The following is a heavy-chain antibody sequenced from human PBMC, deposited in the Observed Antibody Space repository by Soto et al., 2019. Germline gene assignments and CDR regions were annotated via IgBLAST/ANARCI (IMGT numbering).Heavy chain of an antibody. J-gene: IGHJ6*03. CDR2: SIPIQGRA. D-gene: IGHD2-21*01. CDR1: GGTFTSYI. Sequence: QVQLVQSGAEVNRPGSSVKVSCEASGGTFTSYIFSWVRQAPGQGLEWMGRSIPIQGRADYALKFQDRVTMTTDKSTNTVYMELRSLRPDDTAIYYCAKSLVFVDHAYTDVWGKGTTVTVSS. V-gene: IGHV1-69*02. CDR3: AKSLVFVDHAYTDV.